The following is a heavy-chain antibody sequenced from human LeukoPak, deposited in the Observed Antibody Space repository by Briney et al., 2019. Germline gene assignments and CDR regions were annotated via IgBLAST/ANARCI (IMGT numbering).Heavy chain of an antibody. D-gene: IGHD3-16*02. CDR1: GYTFTGYY. Sequence: GASVKVSCKASGYTFTGYYMHWVRQAPGQGLEWMGWINPNSGGTNYAQKFQGRVTMTRDTSISTAYMELSSLRSEDTAVYYCARDRGLTYDYVWGSYPHSPTEYYMDVWGKGTTVTVSS. V-gene: IGHV1-2*02. J-gene: IGHJ6*03. CDR2: INPNSGGT. CDR3: ARDRGLTYDYVWGSYPHSPTEYYMDV.